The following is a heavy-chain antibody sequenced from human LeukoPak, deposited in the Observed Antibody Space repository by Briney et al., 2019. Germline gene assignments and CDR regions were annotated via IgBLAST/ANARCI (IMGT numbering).Heavy chain of an antibody. V-gene: IGHV4-59*01. CDR2: IYYSGST. Sequence: PSETLSLTCTVSGGSISSYYWSWIRQPPGKGLEWIGYIYYSGSTNYNPSLKSRVAISVDTSKNQFSLKLSSVTAADTAVYYCARRYSYGYVDYWGQGTLVTVSS. D-gene: IGHD5-18*01. CDR3: ARRYSYGYVDY. J-gene: IGHJ4*02. CDR1: GGSISSYY.